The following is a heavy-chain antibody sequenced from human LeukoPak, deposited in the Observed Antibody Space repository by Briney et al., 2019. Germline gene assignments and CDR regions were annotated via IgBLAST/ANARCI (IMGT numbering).Heavy chain of an antibody. CDR1: GGSISSGDYY. J-gene: IGHJ4*02. Sequence: ASETLSLTCTVSGGSISSGDYYWSWIRQPPGKGLEWIGYIYYSGSTYYNPSLKSRVTISVDTSKDQFSLKLSSVTAADTAVYYCASTYYYDSSGYKRDYWGQGTLVTVSS. D-gene: IGHD3-22*01. V-gene: IGHV4-30-4*01. CDR3: ASTYYYDSSGYKRDY. CDR2: IYYSGST.